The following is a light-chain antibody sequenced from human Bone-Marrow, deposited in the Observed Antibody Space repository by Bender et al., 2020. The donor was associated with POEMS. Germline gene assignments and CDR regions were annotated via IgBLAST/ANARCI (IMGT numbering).Light chain of an antibody. CDR3: CSYAGSSISI. CDR1: RSDVGNYNL. J-gene: IGLJ2*01. V-gene: IGLV2-23*02. Sequence: QSALTQPPSASGSPGQSVTISCIGTRSDVGNYNLVSWYQQHPGKAPQLIVYEVTRRPSGISSRFSGSRSGNTASLTISGLQPEDEADYYCCSYAGSSISIFGGGTKVTVL. CDR2: EVT.